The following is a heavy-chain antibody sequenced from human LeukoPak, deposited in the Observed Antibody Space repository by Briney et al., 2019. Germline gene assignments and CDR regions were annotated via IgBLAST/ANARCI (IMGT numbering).Heavy chain of an antibody. Sequence: PRASVKVSCKASGYTFSSYGIGWVRQAPGQGLEWMGWINPNSGGTNYAQKFQGRVTMTRDTSISTAYMELSRLRSDDTAVYYCARDQLYGGNSGYYYYYYMDVWGKGTTVTISS. CDR1: GYTFSSYG. D-gene: IGHD4-23*01. CDR2: INPNSGGT. J-gene: IGHJ6*03. V-gene: IGHV1-2*02. CDR3: ARDQLYGGNSGYYYYYYMDV.